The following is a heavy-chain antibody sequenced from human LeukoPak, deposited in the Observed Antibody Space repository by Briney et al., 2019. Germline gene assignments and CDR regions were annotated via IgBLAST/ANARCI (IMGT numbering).Heavy chain of an antibody. V-gene: IGHV1-18*01. D-gene: IGHD3-22*01. CDR3: ARAPPISYYYDSSGYYAGN. CDR1: GYTFTSYG. Sequence: ASVEVSCKASGYTFTSYGISWVRQAPGQGLEWMGWISAYNGNTNYAQKLQGRVTMTTDTSTSTAYMELRSLRSDDTAVYYCARAPPISYYYDSSGYYAGNWGQGTLVTVSS. J-gene: IGHJ4*02. CDR2: ISAYNGNT.